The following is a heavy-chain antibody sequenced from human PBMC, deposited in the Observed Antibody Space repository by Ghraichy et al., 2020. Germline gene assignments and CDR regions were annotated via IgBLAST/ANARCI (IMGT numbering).Heavy chain of an antibody. CDR2: IYSGGST. J-gene: IGHJ4*02. V-gene: IGHV3-53*01. CDR3: ARATAMATRGFDS. CDR1: GFSVSSNY. Sequence: GGSLRLSCAASGFSVSSNYMTWVRRAPGKGLEWVSVIYSGGSTYYADSVKGRFTISRDNSKNTLYLQMNSLRAEDTAVYYCARATAMATRGFDSWGQGTLLTVSS. D-gene: IGHD5-18*01.